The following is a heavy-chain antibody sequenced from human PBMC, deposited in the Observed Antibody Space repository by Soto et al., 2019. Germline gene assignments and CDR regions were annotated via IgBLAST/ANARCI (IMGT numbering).Heavy chain of an antibody. CDR1: GFTFSSYA. D-gene: IGHD4-17*01. J-gene: IGHJ3*02. V-gene: IGHV3-30-3*01. CDR3: ARAVYGDYHDAFDI. Sequence: ESGGGVVQPGRSLRLSCAASGFTFSSYAMHWVRQAPGKGLEWVAVISYDGSNKYYADSVKGRFTISRDNSKNTLYLQMNSLRAEDTAVYYCARAVYGDYHDAFDIWGQGTMVTVSS. CDR2: ISYDGSNK.